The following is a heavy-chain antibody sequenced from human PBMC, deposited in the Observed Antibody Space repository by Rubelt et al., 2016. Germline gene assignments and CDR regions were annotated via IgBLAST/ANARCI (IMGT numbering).Heavy chain of an antibody. CDR1: GYSFTSYW. CDR3: ARVTTVTNDNWFDP. D-gene: IGHD4-17*01. V-gene: IGHV5-51*01. CDR2: IYPGDSET. J-gene: IGHJ5*02. Sequence: EVQLVQSGAEVKKPGESLKISCKGSGYSFTSYWIGWVRQMPGKGLEWMGIIYPGDSETRYSHSFQGQVTISADKSISTAYLQRSSLKASDTAMCYCARVTTVTNDNWFDPWGQGTLVTVSS.